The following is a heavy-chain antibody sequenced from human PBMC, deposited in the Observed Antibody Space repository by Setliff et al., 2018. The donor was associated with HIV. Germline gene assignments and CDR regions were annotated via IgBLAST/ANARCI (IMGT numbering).Heavy chain of an antibody. CDR3: ARHRWGGNDGLNY. Sequence: GGSLRLSCAVSGFTFSTYGMHWVRQAPGKGLEWVTFIEHDGSKKYYADSVKGRFTISRDNSKNSLYLEMNSLRAEDTAVYYCARHRWGGNDGLNYWGQGTLVTVSS. D-gene: IGHD7-27*01. CDR1: GFTFSTYG. V-gene: IGHV3-33*05. J-gene: IGHJ4*02. CDR2: IEHDGSKK.